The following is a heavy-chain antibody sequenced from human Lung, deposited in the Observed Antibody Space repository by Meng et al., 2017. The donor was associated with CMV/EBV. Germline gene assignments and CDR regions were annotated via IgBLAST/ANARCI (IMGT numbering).Heavy chain of an antibody. Sequence: LQGWGPGLVKPSKTLPLTCTVSGGSICSGDYSWSWSRPPPGKGLEWIGYIYYSGSTYYNPSLKSRVTISVDTSKNQFSLKLSSVTAADTAVYYCARALDTAMVTFDYWGQGTLVTVSS. J-gene: IGHJ4*02. D-gene: IGHD5-18*01. CDR3: ARALDTAMVTFDY. CDR2: IYYSGST. CDR1: GGSICSGDYS. V-gene: IGHV4-30-4*08.